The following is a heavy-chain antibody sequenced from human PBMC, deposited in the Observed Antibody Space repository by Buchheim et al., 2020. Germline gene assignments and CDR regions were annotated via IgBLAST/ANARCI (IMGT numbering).Heavy chain of an antibody. V-gene: IGHV3-23*01. CDR2: ISGSGATT. Sequence: EVQVLESGGGLVQPGGSLRLSCAASGFTFNSYAMSWVRQPPRKGLEWVSTISGSGATTYYADSVKGRFTISRDNSKNTLYLQMGSLRADDTAMYYCAKNSVVNYGYYFDHWGQGIL. CDR1: GFTFNSYA. D-gene: IGHD4-23*01. CDR3: AKNSVVNYGYYFDH. J-gene: IGHJ4*02.